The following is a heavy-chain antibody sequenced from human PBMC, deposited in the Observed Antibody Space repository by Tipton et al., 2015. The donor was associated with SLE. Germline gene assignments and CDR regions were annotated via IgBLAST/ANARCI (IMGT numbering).Heavy chain of an antibody. CDR2: IYYSGST. D-gene: IGHD3-10*01. J-gene: IGHJ5*02. Sequence: TLSLTCTVSGGSISSGGYYWSWIRQHPGKGLEWIGSIYYSGSTYYNPSLKSRVTISVDTSKNQFSLKLSSVTAADTAVYYCARTSGEFGGFDPWGQGTLVTVSS. CDR1: GGSISSGGYY. CDR3: ARTSGEFGGFDP. V-gene: IGHV4-39*07.